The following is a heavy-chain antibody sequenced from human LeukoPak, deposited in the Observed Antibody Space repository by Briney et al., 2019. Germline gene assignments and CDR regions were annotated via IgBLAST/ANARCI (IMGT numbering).Heavy chain of an antibody. J-gene: IGHJ4*02. V-gene: IGHV4-39*07. Sequence: SETLSLTCTVAGGSISSSSYYWGWIRQPPGKGLEWIGSIYYTGSTYYNPSLKSRVTISVDTSKNQFSLKLSSVTAADTAVYYCAREYDSSGSVGYWGQGTLVTVSS. D-gene: IGHD3-22*01. CDR3: AREYDSSGSVGY. CDR1: GGSISSSSYY. CDR2: IYYTGST.